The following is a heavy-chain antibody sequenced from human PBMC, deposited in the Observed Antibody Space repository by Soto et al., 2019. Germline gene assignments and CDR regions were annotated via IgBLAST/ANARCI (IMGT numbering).Heavy chain of an antibody. Sequence: EVQLVESGGGLVQPGGSLRLSCAASGFTFSSYWMHWVRQTPGKRLVWVSRIDSDESSTTYAYSVKGRFTISRDNARKTPYLHMTSLTAGDTAVYYCARGWLLDYWGQGTLVTVSS. V-gene: IGHV3-74*01. J-gene: IGHJ4*02. D-gene: IGHD2-15*01. CDR2: IDSDESST. CDR1: GFTFSSYW. CDR3: ARGWLLDY.